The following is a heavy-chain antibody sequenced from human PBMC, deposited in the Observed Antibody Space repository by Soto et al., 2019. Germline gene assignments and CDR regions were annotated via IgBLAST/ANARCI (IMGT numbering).Heavy chain of an antibody. J-gene: IGHJ4*02. D-gene: IGHD3-10*01. CDR2: IYWDDDK. V-gene: IGHV2-5*02. CDR3: AHMGEXLPDYFDY. Sequence: XITLKESGPTLVKPTQTLTVTCTFSGFSLSSSGVGVGWIRQPPGKALEWLALIYWDDDKRXXPXXXGXXTXXXXXXXXXXXXXXXXXXXXXXATYYCAHMGEXLPDYFDYWGQGTLXXVSS. CDR1: GFSLSSSGVG.